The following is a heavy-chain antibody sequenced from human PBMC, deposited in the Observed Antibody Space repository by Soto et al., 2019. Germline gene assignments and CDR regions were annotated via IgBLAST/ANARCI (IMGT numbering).Heavy chain of an antibody. CDR3: ARLSHYNYDMDV. V-gene: IGHV5-10-1*01. CDR1: GFNFTTYW. Sequence: GESLKISCKGSGFNFTTYWIAWVRQMPGKGLEWMGRIDPSDSYTNYSPSFQGHVTISADKSISTAYLQWSRLKASDTAMYYCARLSHYNYDMDVWGQGTTVTVSS. J-gene: IGHJ6*02. CDR2: IDPSDSYT.